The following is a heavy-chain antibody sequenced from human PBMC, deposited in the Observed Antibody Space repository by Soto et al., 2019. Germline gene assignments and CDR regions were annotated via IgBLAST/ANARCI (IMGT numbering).Heavy chain of an antibody. Sequence: QVQLQESGPGLVKPSETLSLTCTVSGASIANYYWSWIRQPPGEGLEWIAYVYHNGNTNYNPSLKSRVTISLDTSKNQFSLKLNSVTAADTAMYYCARENSGSPGDYWGQGILVTVSS. CDR3: ARENSGSPGDY. V-gene: IGHV4-59*01. CDR1: GASIANYY. D-gene: IGHD3-10*01. CDR2: VYHNGNT. J-gene: IGHJ4*02.